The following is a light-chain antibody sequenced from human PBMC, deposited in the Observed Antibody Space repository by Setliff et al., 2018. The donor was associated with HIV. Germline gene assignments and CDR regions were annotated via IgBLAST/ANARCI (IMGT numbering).Light chain of an antibody. CDR2: GDS. CDR3: CSYTRGGTYV. J-gene: IGLJ1*01. Sequence: QSALTQPASVSGSPGQSITISCIGSSSDVGKYDLVSWYQQYPGKAPRLIIYGDSGRPSGVSNRFSGSKSGNTASLTISGLQVDDEADYYCCSYTRGGTYVFGTGTKVTVL. V-gene: IGLV2-23*01. CDR1: SSDVGKYDL.